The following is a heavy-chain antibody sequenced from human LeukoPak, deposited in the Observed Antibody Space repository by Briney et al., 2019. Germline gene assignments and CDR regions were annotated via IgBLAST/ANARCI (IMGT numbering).Heavy chain of an antibody. CDR2: IIPIFGTA. Sequence: SVKVSCKASGGTFSSYAISWVRQAPGQGLEWMGGIIPIFGTANYAQKFQGRVTITTDESTSTAYMELSSLRSEDAAVYYCASSTISVPAAMDYYYYYMDVWGKGTTVTVSS. V-gene: IGHV1-69*05. CDR3: ASSTISVPAAMDYYYYYMDV. CDR1: GGTFSSYA. J-gene: IGHJ6*03. D-gene: IGHD2-2*01.